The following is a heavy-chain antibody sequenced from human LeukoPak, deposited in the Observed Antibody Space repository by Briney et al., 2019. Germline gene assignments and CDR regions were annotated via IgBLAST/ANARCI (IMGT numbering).Heavy chain of an antibody. CDR3: ARPPFLAGYGDAFDI. D-gene: IGHD6-19*01. J-gene: IGHJ3*02. CDR2: IYPGDSDT. CDR1: GYSFTSYW. Sequence: GESLKISCKGSGYSFTSYWIGWVRQMPGKGLEWMGIIYPGDSDTRYSPSFQGQVTISADKSISTAYLQWSSLKASDTAMYYCARPPFLAGYGDAFDIWGQGTMVTVSS. V-gene: IGHV5-51*01.